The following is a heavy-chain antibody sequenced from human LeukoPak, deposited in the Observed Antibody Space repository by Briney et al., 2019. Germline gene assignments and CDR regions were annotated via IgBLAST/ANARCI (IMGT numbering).Heavy chain of an antibody. CDR3: ARDSNYDSSGYYSTAFDI. V-gene: IGHV3-11*01. CDR2: ISSSGSTI. CDR1: GFTFSDYY. D-gene: IGHD3-22*01. J-gene: IGHJ3*02. Sequence: GGALRLSCAASGFTFSDYYMSWIRQAPGKGLEGVSYISSSGSTIYYADSVKGRFTISRDNAKNSLYLQMNSLRAEDTAVYYCARDSNYDSSGYYSTAFDIWGQGTMVTVSS.